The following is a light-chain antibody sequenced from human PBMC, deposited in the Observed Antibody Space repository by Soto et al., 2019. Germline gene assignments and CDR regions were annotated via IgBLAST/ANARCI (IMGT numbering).Light chain of an antibody. CDR1: EDIRSD. Sequence: DIQMTQSPSSLSASVGDRVTITCRASEDIRSDLGWYQQRPGRAPKRLIYATFTLQSGVPARFSGSRSGTEFTLTISTRQPEDFATYYCLQFNRYPRTFGQGTKVEI. V-gene: IGKV1-17*01. J-gene: IGKJ1*01. CDR2: ATF. CDR3: LQFNRYPRT.